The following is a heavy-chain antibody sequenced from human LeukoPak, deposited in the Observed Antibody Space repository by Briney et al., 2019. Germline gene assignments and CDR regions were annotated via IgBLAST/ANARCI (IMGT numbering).Heavy chain of an antibody. CDR3: AREMRPPLAMVRGEGCFDY. D-gene: IGHD3-10*01. CDR1: GFTFSSYG. Sequence: QSGGSLRLSCAASGFTFSSYGMHWVRQAPGKGLEWVAVIWYDGSNKYYADSVKGRFTISRDNSKNTLYLQMNSLRAEDTAVYYCAREMRPPLAMVRGEGCFDYWGQGTLVTVSS. V-gene: IGHV3-33*01. J-gene: IGHJ4*02. CDR2: IWYDGSNK.